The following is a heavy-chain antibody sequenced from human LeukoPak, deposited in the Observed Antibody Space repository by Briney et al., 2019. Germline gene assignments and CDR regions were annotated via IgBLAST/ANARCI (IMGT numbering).Heavy chain of an antibody. J-gene: IGHJ6*03. D-gene: IGHD2-8*01. CDR2: IRYDGSNK. CDR1: GFTFSSYG. Sequence: GGSLRLSCAASGFTFSSYGMHWVRQAPGKGLEWVAFIRYDGSNKYYADSVKGRFTISRDNSKNALYPQMNSLRAEDTAVYYCASLRGCTNIEVCYYYYYMDVWGKGTTVTVSS. V-gene: IGHV3-30*02. CDR3: ASLRGCTNIEVCYYYYYMDV.